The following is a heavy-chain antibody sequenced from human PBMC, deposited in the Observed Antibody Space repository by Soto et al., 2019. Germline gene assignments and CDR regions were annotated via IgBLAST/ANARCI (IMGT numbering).Heavy chain of an antibody. CDR1: GGTFSSYA. J-gene: IGHJ2*01. Sequence: QVQLVQSGAEVKKPGSSVKVSCKASGGTFSSYAISWVRQAPGQGLEWMGGIIPIFGTANYAQKFQGRVTITADESTSTAYMELSSLRSEDTAVYYCAVVDCSSTSCYISLGWYFDLWGRGTLVTASS. V-gene: IGHV1-69*01. CDR3: AVVDCSSTSCYISLGWYFDL. CDR2: IIPIFGTA. D-gene: IGHD2-2*02.